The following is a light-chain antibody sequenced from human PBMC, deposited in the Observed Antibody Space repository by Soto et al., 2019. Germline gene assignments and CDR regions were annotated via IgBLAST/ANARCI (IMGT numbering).Light chain of an antibody. CDR1: SSDVGGYNY. CDR2: DVT. Sequence: QSALTQPRSVSGSPGQSVTIFCTGTSSDVGGYNYVSWYQQHPGKAPQVIIYDVTKRPSGVPDRFSGSKSGNTASLTISGLQAEDETDYYCCSYAGSNSLVFGGGTKVTVL. CDR3: CSYAGSNSLV. V-gene: IGLV2-11*01. J-gene: IGLJ2*01.